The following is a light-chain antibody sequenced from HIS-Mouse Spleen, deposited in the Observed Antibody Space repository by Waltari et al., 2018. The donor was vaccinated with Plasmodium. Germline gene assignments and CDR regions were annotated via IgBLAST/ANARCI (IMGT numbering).Light chain of an antibody. Sequence: SSELTQPPSVPGSPGQTARITRPGAALPKTSAYWYQQKSGQAPVLVIYEDSKRPSGIPERFSGSSSGTMATLTISGAQVEDEADYYCYSTDSSGNHRVFGGGTKLTVL. CDR1: ALPKTS. CDR3: YSTDSSGNHRV. J-gene: IGLJ3*02. V-gene: IGLV3-10*01. CDR2: EDS.